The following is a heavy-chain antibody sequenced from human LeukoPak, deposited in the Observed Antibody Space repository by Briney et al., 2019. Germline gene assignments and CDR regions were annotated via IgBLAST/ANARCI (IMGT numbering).Heavy chain of an antibody. CDR2: ISGSGGST. Sequence: GGSLRLSCTASGFAFSSYWMSWVRRAPGKGLEWVSAISGSGGSTYYADSVKGRFTISRDNSKNTLYLQMNSLRAEDTAVYYCAKSPWLVPFYFDYWGQGTLVTVSS. J-gene: IGHJ4*02. V-gene: IGHV3-23*01. CDR3: AKSPWLVPFYFDY. CDR1: GFAFSSYW. D-gene: IGHD6-19*01.